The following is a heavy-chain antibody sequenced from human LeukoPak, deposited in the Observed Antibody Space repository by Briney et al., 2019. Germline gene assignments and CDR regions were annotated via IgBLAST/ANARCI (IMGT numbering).Heavy chain of an antibody. D-gene: IGHD3-10*01. CDR2: FDPGDGET. CDR1: GYTLTELS. V-gene: IGHV1-24*01. J-gene: IGHJ5*02. Sequence: ASVKVSCRVSGYTLTELSMHWVRQAPGKGLEWMGGFDPGDGETICAQKFQGRVTMTEDTSTDTAYMELSSLRSEDTAVYYCATVWFGGNWFDPWGQGTLVTVCS. CDR3: ATVWFGGNWFDP.